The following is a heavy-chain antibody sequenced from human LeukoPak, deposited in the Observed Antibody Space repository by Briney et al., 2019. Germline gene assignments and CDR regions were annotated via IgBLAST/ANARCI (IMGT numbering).Heavy chain of an antibody. D-gene: IGHD3-9*01. J-gene: IGHJ3*02. CDR1: GGSISSISYY. CDR2: IYYSGST. CDR3: ARPTSYYDILTGYSDRFGAFDI. Sequence: SETLSLTCTVSGGSISSISYYWGWIRQPPGKGLEWIGGIYYSGSTYYNPSLKSRVTISVDTSKNQFSLKLSSVTAADTAVYYCARPTSYYDILTGYSDRFGAFDIWGQGTMVTVSS. V-gene: IGHV4-39*01.